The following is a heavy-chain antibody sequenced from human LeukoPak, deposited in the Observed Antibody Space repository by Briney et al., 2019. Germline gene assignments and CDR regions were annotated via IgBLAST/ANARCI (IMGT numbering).Heavy chain of an antibody. Sequence: SVKVSCKASGGTFSSYAISWVRQTPGQGLEWMGGIIPIFGTANYAQKFQGRVTITADESTSTAYMELSSLGSEDTAVYYCAREASRDGYNYAHPHWFDPWGQGTLVIVSS. CDR3: AREASRDGYNYAHPHWFDP. CDR2: IIPIFGTA. CDR1: GGTFSSYA. D-gene: IGHD5-24*01. V-gene: IGHV1-69*13. J-gene: IGHJ5*02.